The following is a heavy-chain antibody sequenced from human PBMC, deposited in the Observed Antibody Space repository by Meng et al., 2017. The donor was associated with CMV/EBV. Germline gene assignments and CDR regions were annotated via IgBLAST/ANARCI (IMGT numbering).Heavy chain of an antibody. CDR2: IIPIFGTA. J-gene: IGHJ6*02. Sequence: KISCKASGGTFSSYAISWVRQAPGQGLEWMGGIIPIFGTANYAQKFQGRVTITTDESTSTAYMELSSLRSEDTAVYYCARGQSRIVVPAASVDYYYGMDVWGQGTTVTVSS. D-gene: IGHD2-2*01. CDR3: ARGQSRIVVPAASVDYYYGMDV. CDR1: GGTFSSYA. V-gene: IGHV1-69*05.